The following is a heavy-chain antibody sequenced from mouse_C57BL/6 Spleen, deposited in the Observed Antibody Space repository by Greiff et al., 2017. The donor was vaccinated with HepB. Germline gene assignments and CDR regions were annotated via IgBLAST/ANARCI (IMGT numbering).Heavy chain of an antibody. CDR2: ISSGGGYT. CDR3: SRQGGYDAGFDY. D-gene: IGHD2-2*01. V-gene: IGHV5-6*01. J-gene: IGHJ2*01. Sequence: EVMLVESGGDLVKPGGSLKLSCAASGFTFSSYGMSWVRQTPDKRLEWVATISSGGGYTYYPDSVKGRFTISRDNAKNTLYLQMSSLKSEDTAMYYCSRQGGYDAGFDYWGQGTTLTVSS. CDR1: GFTFSSYG.